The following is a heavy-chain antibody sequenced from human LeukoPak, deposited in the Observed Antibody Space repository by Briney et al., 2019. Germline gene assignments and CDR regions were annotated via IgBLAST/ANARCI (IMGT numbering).Heavy chain of an antibody. D-gene: IGHD5-24*01. J-gene: IGHJ3*02. CDR1: GFTFSSYS. V-gene: IGHV3-21*01. CDR2: ISSSSSYI. CDR3: ARAGPRDGYNLAVAGKIDAFDI. Sequence: PGGSLRLSCAASGFTFSSYSMNWVRQAPGKGLEWVSPISSSSSYIYYADSVKGRFTISRDNAKNSLYLQMNSLRAEDTAVYYCARAGPRDGYNLAVAGKIDAFDIWGQGTMVTVSS.